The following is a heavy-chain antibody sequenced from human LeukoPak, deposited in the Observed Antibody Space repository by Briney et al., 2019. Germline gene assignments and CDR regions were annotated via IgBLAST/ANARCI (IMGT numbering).Heavy chain of an antibody. CDR2: ISGSGIST. CDR1: GFTFSSFG. V-gene: IGHV3-23*01. J-gene: IGHJ6*03. Sequence: GGSLRLSCAASGFTFSSFGMSWVRQAPGKGLEWVSAISGSGISTYYADSVKGRFTISRDNSKNSLYLQMNSLRAEDTAVYYCAKCILTGYYKGYMDVWGKGTTVTISS. D-gene: IGHD3-9*01. CDR3: AKCILTGYYKGYMDV.